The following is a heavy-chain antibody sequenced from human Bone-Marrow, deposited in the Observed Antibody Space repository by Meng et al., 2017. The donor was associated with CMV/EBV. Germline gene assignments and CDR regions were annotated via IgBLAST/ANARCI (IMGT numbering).Heavy chain of an antibody. D-gene: IGHD6-19*01. Sequence: GESLKISCAASGFIFSSYSMNWVRQAPGKGLEWVSSISSSSSYIYYADSVKGRFTISRDNAKNSLYLQMNSLRAEDTAVYYCAREPAVAGTRYFQHWGQGTLVTVSS. CDR1: GFIFSSYS. CDR2: ISSSSSYI. V-gene: IGHV3-21*01. CDR3: AREPAVAGTRYFQH. J-gene: IGHJ1*01.